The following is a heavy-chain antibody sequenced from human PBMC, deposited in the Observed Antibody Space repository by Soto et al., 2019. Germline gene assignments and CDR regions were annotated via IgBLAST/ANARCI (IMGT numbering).Heavy chain of an antibody. CDR1: GDSFSSYA. CDR3: ATGGTYHETSALAY. J-gene: IGHJ4*02. V-gene: IGHV1-69*01. D-gene: IGHD3-22*01. Sequence: QVQLVQSVAEVKKPGSSVKVSCKASGDSFSSYAISWVRQAPGHGLEWMGRIIPIFGTPNYAQRVEGRVTITAEESTSTANMELSSLRSDDTAVYYCATGGTYHETSALAYWGQGTLVTVSS. CDR2: IIPIFGTP.